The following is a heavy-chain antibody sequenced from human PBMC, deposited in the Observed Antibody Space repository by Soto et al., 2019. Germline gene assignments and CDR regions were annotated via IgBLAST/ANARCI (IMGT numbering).Heavy chain of an antibody. CDR3: TRATGNVGSSGYYYYGMDV. V-gene: IGHV3-49*04. J-gene: IGHJ6*02. CDR2: IRSKAYGGTT. Sequence: PGGSLRLSCTASGFTFGDYAMSWVRQAPGKGLEWVGFIRSKAYGGTTEYAASVKGRFTISRDDSKSIAYLQMNSLKTEDTAVYYCTRATGNVGSSGYYYYGMDVWGQGTTVTVSS. D-gene: IGHD1-1*01. CDR1: GFTFGDYA.